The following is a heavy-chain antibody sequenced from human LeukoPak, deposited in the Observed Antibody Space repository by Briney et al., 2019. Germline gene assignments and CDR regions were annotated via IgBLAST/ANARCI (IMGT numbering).Heavy chain of an antibody. CDR3: ARDFRAAMVSDWFDP. J-gene: IGHJ5*02. D-gene: IGHD5-18*01. CDR1: GYTFTGYY. CDR2: INPNSGGT. V-gene: IGHV1-2*02. Sequence: ASVKVSCKASGYTFTGYYMHWVRQAPGQGLEWMGWINPNSGGTNYAQKFQGRVTMTRDTSISTAYMELSRLRSDDTAVYYCARDFRAAMVSDWFDPWGQGTLVTVSS.